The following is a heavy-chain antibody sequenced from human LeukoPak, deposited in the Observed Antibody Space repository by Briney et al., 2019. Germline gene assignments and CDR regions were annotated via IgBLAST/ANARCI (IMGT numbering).Heavy chain of an antibody. CDR3: AREGNYFDY. Sequence: NPSGTLSLTCAVSGGSISSSNWWSWVRQPPGKGLEWIGEIYHSGSTNYNPSLKSRLIMSIVTPKNQFSLRLSSVTAADTAVYYCAREGNYFDYWGQGTLVTVAS. J-gene: IGHJ4*02. D-gene: IGHD3-10*01. CDR1: GGSISSSNW. CDR2: IYHSGST. V-gene: IGHV4-4*02.